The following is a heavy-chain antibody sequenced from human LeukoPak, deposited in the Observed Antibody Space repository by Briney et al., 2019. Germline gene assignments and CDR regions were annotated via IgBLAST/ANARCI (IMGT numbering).Heavy chain of an antibody. D-gene: IGHD5-18*01. CDR1: GFTFDDYA. CDR2: ISWNSGSI. CDR3: AKDLHPDTAPVLSDSDAFDI. Sequence: GGSLRLSCAASGFTFDDYAMHWVRQAPGKGLEWVSGISWNSGSIGYADSVKGRFTISRDNAKNSLYLQMNSLRAEDTALYYCAKDLHPDTAPVLSDSDAFDIWGQGTMVTVSS. V-gene: IGHV3-9*01. J-gene: IGHJ3*02.